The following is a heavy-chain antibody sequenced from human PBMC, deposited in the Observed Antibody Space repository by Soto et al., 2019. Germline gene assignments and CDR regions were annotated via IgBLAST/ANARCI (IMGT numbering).Heavy chain of an antibody. CDR3: TGSYYDSSGYHPYYYYYGMDV. CDR2: IRSKANSYAT. J-gene: IGHJ6*02. Sequence: SLRLSCAASGFTFSGSAMHWVRQASGKGLEWVGRIRSKANSYATAYAASVKGRFTISRDDSKNTAYLQMNSLKTEDTAVYYCTGSYYDSSGYHPYYYYYGMDVWGQGTTVTVSS. D-gene: IGHD3-22*01. CDR1: GFTFSGSA. V-gene: IGHV3-73*01.